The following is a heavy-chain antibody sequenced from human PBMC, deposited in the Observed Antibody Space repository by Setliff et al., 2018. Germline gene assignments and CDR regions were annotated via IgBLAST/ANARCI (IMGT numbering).Heavy chain of an antibody. V-gene: IGHV4-34*01. CDR2: IYYSGST. Sequence: SETLSLTCAVYGGPFSSYYWSWIRQPPGKGLEWIGSIYYSGSTYYNPSLKSRVTISVDTSKNQFSLKLSSVTTADTAVYYCARVSGMGSPPYYYYYYGMDVWGQGTTVTVSS. CDR1: GGPFSSYY. D-gene: IGHD6-25*01. CDR3: ARVSGMGSPPYYYYYYGMDV. J-gene: IGHJ6*02.